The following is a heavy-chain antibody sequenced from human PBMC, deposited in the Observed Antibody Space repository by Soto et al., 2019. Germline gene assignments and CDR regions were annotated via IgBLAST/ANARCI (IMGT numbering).Heavy chain of an antibody. CDR3: ARGPASGWSLYGYFVL. J-gene: IGHJ2*01. CDR1: GFTVSNNY. V-gene: IGHV3-66*01. Sequence: EVQLVESGGGLVQPGGSLRLSCAASGFTVSNNYINWVRQATGKGLEWVSVGYSGGSTYYEDSVKGRFTIPRDNSKNTLYLQMDGLRTYDTAVYYCARGPASGWSLYGYFVLWGRGPLVTVSS. CDR2: GYSGGST. D-gene: IGHD6-19*01.